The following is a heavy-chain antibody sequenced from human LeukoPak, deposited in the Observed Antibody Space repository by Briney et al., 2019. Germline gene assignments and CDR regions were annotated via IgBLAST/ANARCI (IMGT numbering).Heavy chain of an antibody. D-gene: IGHD1-26*01. CDR3: ARGADSGSSGPSWFDP. J-gene: IGHJ5*02. V-gene: IGHV3-21*01. Sequence: PGGSLRLSCAASGFTFSSYSMNWVRQAPGKGLEWVSSISSSSSYIYYADSVKGRFTISRDNAKNSLYLQMNSLRAGDTAVYYCARGADSGSSGPSWFDPWGQGTLVTVSS. CDR1: GFTFSSYS. CDR2: ISSSSSYI.